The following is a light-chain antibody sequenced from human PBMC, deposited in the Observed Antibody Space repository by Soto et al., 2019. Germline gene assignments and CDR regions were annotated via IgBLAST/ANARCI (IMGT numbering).Light chain of an antibody. V-gene: IGKV3D-15*01. CDR2: YIS. CDR1: QSAGNF. CDR3: QQHNQWPIT. Sequence: EIVMTQSPATLSVSPGEPASLSCRASQSAGNFLAWYPQKPGQAPRLLIYYISTRATGIPARFSGSGSGTEFTLTINSLQSEDSAVYYCQQHNQWPITFGQGTRLEI. J-gene: IGKJ5*01.